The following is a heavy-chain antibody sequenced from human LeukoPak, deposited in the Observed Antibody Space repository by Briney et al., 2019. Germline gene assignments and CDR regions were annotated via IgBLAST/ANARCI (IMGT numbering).Heavy chain of an antibody. V-gene: IGHV1-18*01. CDR2: ISAYNGNT. Sequence: ASVKVSFKAAGYTFTSYGISWVRQAPGQGLEWMGWISAYNGNTNYAQKLQGRVTMTTDTSTSTAYMELRSLRSDDTAVYYCARDPRYCSGGSCYSDAFDIWGQGTMVTVSS. CDR1: GYTFTSYG. D-gene: IGHD2-15*01. CDR3: ARDPRYCSGGSCYSDAFDI. J-gene: IGHJ3*02.